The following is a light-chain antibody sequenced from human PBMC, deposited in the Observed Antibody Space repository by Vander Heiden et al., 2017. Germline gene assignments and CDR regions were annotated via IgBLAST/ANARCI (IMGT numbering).Light chain of an antibody. CDR2: LNSDGSH. Sequence: QLSLTQSPPASAPLGASVKLTCTPSSCHRTYANAWHQQQQEKGPRYLKKLNSDGSHSKGDGIPDRFSGSSSGAERYLTISSLQSEDAADYYCQTWGTGIHVVFGGGTKLTVL. J-gene: IGLJ2*01. V-gene: IGLV4-69*01. CDR1: SCHRTYA. CDR3: QTWGTGIHVV.